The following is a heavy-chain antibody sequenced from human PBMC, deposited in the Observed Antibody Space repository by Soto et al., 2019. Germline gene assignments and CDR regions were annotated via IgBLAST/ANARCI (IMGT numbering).Heavy chain of an antibody. Sequence: PGGSLRLSCAASGFTFSSYAMHWVRQAPGKGLEWVAVISYDGSNKYYADSVKGRFTISRDNSKNTLYLQMNSLRAEDTAVYYCAIDQYGYYCYGMDVWSQRTTVTVS. CDR1: GFTFSSYA. CDR2: ISYDGSNK. V-gene: IGHV3-30-3*01. CDR3: AIDQYGYYCYGMDV. D-gene: IGHD2-2*01. J-gene: IGHJ6*02.